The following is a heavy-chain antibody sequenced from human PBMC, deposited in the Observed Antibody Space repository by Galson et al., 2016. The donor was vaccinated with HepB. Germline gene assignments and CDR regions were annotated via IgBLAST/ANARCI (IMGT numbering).Heavy chain of an antibody. CDR1: GFTFSLYS. CDR3: ARGERGSYNSGYFDY. Sequence: SLRLSCAASGFTFSLYSMNWVRQAPGKGLEWVSYISSYSSTTHYADSVKGRFTISRDNAKNSLYLQMNSLRDEDTAVYYCARGERGSYNSGYFDYWGQRHLVTVSS. J-gene: IGHJ4*02. D-gene: IGHD1-26*01. CDR2: ISSYSSTT. V-gene: IGHV3-48*02.